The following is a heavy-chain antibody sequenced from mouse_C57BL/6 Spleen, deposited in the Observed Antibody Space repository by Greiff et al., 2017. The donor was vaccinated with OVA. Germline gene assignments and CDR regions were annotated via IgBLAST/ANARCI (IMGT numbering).Heavy chain of an antibody. D-gene: IGHD1-1*01. V-gene: IGHV1-55*01. CDR3: ARIYYYGSSYVSAWFAY. J-gene: IGHJ3*01. CDR2: IDPGSGST. CDR1: GYTFTSYW. Sequence: QVQLQQPGAELVKPGASVKLSCKASGYTFTSYWITWVKQRPGQGLEWIGDIDPGSGSTNYNEKFKGKATLTVDTSSSTAYMQLSSLTSEDSAVYYCARIYYYGSSYVSAWFAYWGQGTLVTVSA.